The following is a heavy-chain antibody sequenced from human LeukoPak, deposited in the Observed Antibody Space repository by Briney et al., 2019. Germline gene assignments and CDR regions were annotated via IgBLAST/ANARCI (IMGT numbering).Heavy chain of an antibody. Sequence: SQTLSLTCTVSGGSISSGDYYWRWIRQPPGKGLEWFGYIYYSGSTYYNPSLKSRVTISVDTAKNQFSLKLSSVTAADTGVYYGDREDYYDSSDVSNACDIWGEGTIVTVSS. CDR2: IYYSGST. CDR3: DREDYYDSSDVSNACDI. D-gene: IGHD3-22*01. V-gene: IGHV4-30-4*08. CDR1: GGSISSGDYY. J-gene: IGHJ3*02.